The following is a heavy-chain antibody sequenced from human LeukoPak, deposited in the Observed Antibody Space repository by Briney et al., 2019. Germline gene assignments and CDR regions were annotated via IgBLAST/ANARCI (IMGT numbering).Heavy chain of an antibody. Sequence: ASVKVSCKAPGGTFSSYAISWVRQAPGQGLEWMGWISAYNGNTNYAQKLQGRVTMTTDTSTSTAYMELRSLRSDDTAVYYCARGVQWVAAAGPLDYWGQGTLVTVSS. D-gene: IGHD6-13*01. J-gene: IGHJ4*02. CDR1: GGTFSSYA. CDR3: ARGVQWVAAAGPLDY. CDR2: ISAYNGNT. V-gene: IGHV1-18*01.